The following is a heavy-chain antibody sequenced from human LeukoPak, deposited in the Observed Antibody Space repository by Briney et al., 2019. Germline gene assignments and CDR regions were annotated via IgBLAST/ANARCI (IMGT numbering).Heavy chain of an antibody. Sequence: SETLSLTCAVYGGSFSGYYWTWIRQPPGKGLEWIGEINHSGSTNYNPSLKSRVTISVDTSKNQFSLKLSSVSVAGTAVYYCARERPYGDYFDYWGQGTLVTVSS. V-gene: IGHV4-34*01. J-gene: IGHJ4*02. CDR3: ARERPYGDYFDY. D-gene: IGHD4-17*01. CDR1: GGSFSGYY. CDR2: INHSGST.